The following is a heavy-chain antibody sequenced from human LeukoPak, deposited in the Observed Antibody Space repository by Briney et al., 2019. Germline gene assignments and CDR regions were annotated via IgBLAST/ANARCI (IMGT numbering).Heavy chain of an antibody. CDR2: IDHSGST. CDR3: ARIAGSYYDFWSGYYYFDY. D-gene: IGHD3-3*01. CDR1: GGSFSGYY. Sequence: SETLSLTCAVYGGSFSGYYWSWIRQPPGKGLEWIGEIDHSGSTNYNPSLKSRVTISVDTSKTQFSLKLSSVTAADTAVYYCARIAGSYYDFWSGYYYFDYWGQGTLVTVSS. J-gene: IGHJ4*02. V-gene: IGHV4-34*01.